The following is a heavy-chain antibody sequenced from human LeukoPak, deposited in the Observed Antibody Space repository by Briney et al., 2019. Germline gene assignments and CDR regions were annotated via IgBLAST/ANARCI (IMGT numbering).Heavy chain of an antibody. V-gene: IGHV3-48*04. CDR2: ISTSSSTI. D-gene: IGHD3-10*01. Sequence: PGGSLRLSCAASGFTFSGYSINWVRQAPGKGLEWVSYISTSSSTIYYSDSVKGRFTISRDNARNSLYLQLNSLRVDDTAVYYCARGSWGTMVRGVTNDFWGQGTLVTVSS. J-gene: IGHJ4*02. CDR3: ARGSWGTMVRGVTNDF. CDR1: GFTFSGYS.